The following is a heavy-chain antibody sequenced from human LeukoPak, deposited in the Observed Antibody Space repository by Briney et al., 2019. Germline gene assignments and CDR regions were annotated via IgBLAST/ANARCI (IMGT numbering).Heavy chain of an antibody. D-gene: IGHD6-13*01. CDR1: GGSISSSSYY. V-gene: IGHV4-39*01. CDR3: ARHAEPPQQRYNWFDP. Sequence: SETLSLTCTVSGGSISSSSYYWGWIRQPPGKGLEWIGSIYYSGSTYYNPSLKSRVTISVDTSKNQFSLKLSSVTAADTAVYYCARHAEPPQQRYNWFDPWGQGTLVTVSS. J-gene: IGHJ5*02. CDR2: IYYSGST.